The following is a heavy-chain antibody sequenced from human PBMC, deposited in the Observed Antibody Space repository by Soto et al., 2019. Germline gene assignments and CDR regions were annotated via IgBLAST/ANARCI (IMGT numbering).Heavy chain of an antibody. CDR3: ARGGAARHLDS. CDR1: GYTFTNFA. V-gene: IGHV1-18*01. Sequence: ASVKVSCKTSGYTFTNFALSWVRQAPGQGLEWIGFVSANNGFTHFAQKFQGRVSVKTDTSTNTVYLDLRSLSSDDTAVYYCARGGAARHLDSWGQGTPVTVSS. CDR2: VSANNGFT. D-gene: IGHD6-6*01. J-gene: IGHJ5*01.